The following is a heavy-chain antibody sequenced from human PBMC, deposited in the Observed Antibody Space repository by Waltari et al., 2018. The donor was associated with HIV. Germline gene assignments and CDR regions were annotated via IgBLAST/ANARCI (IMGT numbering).Heavy chain of an antibody. CDR2: ISSSSSTI. Sequence: EVQLVESGGGLVQPGGSLRLSCAASGFTFSSYSMNWVRQAPGKGLEWVSYISSSSSTIYYADSVKGRFTISRDNAKNSLYLQMNSLRAEDTAVYYCARDKAVVSDAFDIWGQGTMVTVSS. J-gene: IGHJ3*02. CDR1: GFTFSSYS. CDR3: ARDKAVVSDAFDI. D-gene: IGHD2-15*01. V-gene: IGHV3-48*04.